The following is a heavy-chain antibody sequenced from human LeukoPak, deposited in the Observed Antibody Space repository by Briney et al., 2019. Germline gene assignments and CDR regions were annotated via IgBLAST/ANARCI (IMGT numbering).Heavy chain of an antibody. V-gene: IGHV4-39*01. Sequence: SETLSLTCTVPGGSISSSSYYWGWIRQPPGKGLEWIGSIYNSGSTYYNPSLKSRVTISVDTSKNQFSLKLSSVTAADTAVYCCARIVGASDYWGQGTLVTVSS. J-gene: IGHJ4*02. CDR1: GGSISSSSYY. D-gene: IGHD1-26*01. CDR3: ARIVGASDY. CDR2: IYNSGST.